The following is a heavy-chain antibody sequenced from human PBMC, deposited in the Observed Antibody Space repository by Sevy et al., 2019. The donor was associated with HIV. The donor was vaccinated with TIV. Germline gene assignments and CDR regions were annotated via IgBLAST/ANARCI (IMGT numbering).Heavy chain of an antibody. CDR1: GYTFTSYG. Sequence: ASVKVSCKASGYTFTSYGISWVRQAPGQGLEWMGWISTFNVNTNNAKKFQGRVTMTTDTSTSTAYMELRSLRSDDTAVYYCARDDCSSLSCHGSLLYWGQGTLVTVSS. D-gene: IGHD2-2*01. V-gene: IGHV1-18*01. CDR2: ISTFNVNT. J-gene: IGHJ1*01. CDR3: ARDDCSSLSCHGSLLY.